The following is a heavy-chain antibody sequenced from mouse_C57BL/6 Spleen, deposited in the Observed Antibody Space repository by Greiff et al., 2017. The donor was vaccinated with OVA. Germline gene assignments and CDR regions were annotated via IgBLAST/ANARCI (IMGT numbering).Heavy chain of an antibody. CDR3: TTGVDDGYYGY. Sequence: EVQLQQSGAELVRPGASVKLSCTASGFNIKDDYMHWVKQRPEQGLEWIGWIDPENGDTEYASKFQGKATITADTSSNTAYLQLSSLTSEDTAVYYCTTGVDDGYYGYWGQGTTLTVSS. CDR2: IDPENGDT. J-gene: IGHJ2*01. CDR1: GFNIKDDY. V-gene: IGHV14-4*01. D-gene: IGHD2-3*01.